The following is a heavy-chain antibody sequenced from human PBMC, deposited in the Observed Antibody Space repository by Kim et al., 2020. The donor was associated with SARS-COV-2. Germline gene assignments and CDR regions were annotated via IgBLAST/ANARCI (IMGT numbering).Heavy chain of an antibody. V-gene: IGHV4-34*01. D-gene: IGHD6-13*01. Sequence: SETLSLTCAVYGGSFSGYYWSWIRQPPGKGLEWIGEINHSGSTNYNPSLKSRVTISVDTSKNQFSPKLSSVTAADTAVYYCARGGGIPRWQQPPVDYWGQGTLVTVSS. CDR3: ARGGGIPRWQQPPVDY. J-gene: IGHJ4*02. CDR2: INHSGST. CDR1: GGSFSGYY.